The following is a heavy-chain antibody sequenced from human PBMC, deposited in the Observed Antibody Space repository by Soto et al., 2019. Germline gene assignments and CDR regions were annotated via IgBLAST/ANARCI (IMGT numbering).Heavy chain of an antibody. D-gene: IGHD1-20*01. CDR3: ARGNWNYYYGFDV. Sequence: GGSLRLSCAASEFTFDKYYMTWVRQAPGKGPEWVANIKPDGSEQYYVDSVKGRFTISRDNANDSLYLQMNSLRAEDTAVYFCARGNWNYYYGFDVWGQGTTVTVSS. CDR2: IKPDGSEQ. J-gene: IGHJ6*02. CDR1: EFTFDKYY. V-gene: IGHV3-7*01.